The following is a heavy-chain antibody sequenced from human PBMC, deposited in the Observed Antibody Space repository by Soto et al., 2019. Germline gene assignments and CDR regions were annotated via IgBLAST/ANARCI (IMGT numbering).Heavy chain of an antibody. V-gene: IGHV1-24*01. CDR2: FDPEDGET. CDR3: ARDVGAAGNLWWFYP. D-gene: IGHD6-13*01. CDR1: GYTLTELS. Sequence: GASVKVSCKVSGYTLTELSMHWVRQAPGKGLEWMGGFDPEDGETIYAQKFQGRVTMTEDTSTDTAYMELSSLRSEDTAVYYCARDVGAAGNLWWFYPWGQGTLVTVSS. J-gene: IGHJ5*02.